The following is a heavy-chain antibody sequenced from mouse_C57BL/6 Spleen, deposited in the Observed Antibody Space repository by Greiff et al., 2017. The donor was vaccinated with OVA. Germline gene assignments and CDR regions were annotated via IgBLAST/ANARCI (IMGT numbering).Heavy chain of an antibody. V-gene: IGHV1-26*01. CDR3: ARGGLRRGYAMDD. D-gene: IGHD2-4*01. Sequence: EVKLQQSGPELVKPGASVKISCKASGYTFTDYYMNWVKQSHGKSLEWIGDINPNNGGTSYNQKFKGKATLTVDKSSSTAYMELRSLTSEDSAVYDCARGGLRRGYAMDDWGQGTSVTVSS. CDR2: INPNNGGT. J-gene: IGHJ4*01. CDR1: GYTFTDYY.